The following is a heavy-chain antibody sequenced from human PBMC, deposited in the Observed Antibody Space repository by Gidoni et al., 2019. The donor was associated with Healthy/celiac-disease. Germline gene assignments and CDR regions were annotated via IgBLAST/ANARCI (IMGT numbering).Heavy chain of an antibody. J-gene: IGHJ4*02. CDR1: GYTFTGYY. CDR2: INPNSGGT. CDR3: ARDTLTGLVGANSLGY. D-gene: IGHD1-26*01. V-gene: IGHV1-2*02. Sequence: QVQLVQSGAEVQKPGASVKVSCKASGYTFTGYYMHWVRQAPGQGLEWMGWINPNSGGTNYAQKFQGRVTMTRDTSISTAYMELSRLRSDDTAVYYCARDTLTGLVGANSLGYWGQGTLVTVSS.